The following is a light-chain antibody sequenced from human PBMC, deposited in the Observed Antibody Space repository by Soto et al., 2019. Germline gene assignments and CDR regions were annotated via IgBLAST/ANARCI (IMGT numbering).Light chain of an antibody. J-gene: IGKJ1*01. Sequence: DIQMTQSPSSLSASVGDRVTITCRASQSISSYLNWYQQKPGKAPKLLIYAESSLQSGVPSRFSGSGSGTDFTLTISSLQPEDFATYYCQQSYSTPWTFSKGTKVEIK. V-gene: IGKV1-39*01. CDR1: QSISSY. CDR3: QQSYSTPWT. CDR2: AES.